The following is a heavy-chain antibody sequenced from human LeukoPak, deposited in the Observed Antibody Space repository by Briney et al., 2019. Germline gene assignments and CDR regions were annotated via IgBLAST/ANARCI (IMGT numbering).Heavy chain of an antibody. CDR2: ISSSGGAI. V-gene: IGHV3-48*01. CDR3: ATYYYDSLY. D-gene: IGHD3-22*01. Sequence: PGGSLRLSCAASGFTFSKYWMLWVRQAPGKGLEWVSYISSSGGAIDNADSVKGRFTISRDNAKNSLYLQMNSLRAEDTAVYYCATYYYDSLYWGQGTLVTVSS. J-gene: IGHJ4*02. CDR1: GFTFSKYW.